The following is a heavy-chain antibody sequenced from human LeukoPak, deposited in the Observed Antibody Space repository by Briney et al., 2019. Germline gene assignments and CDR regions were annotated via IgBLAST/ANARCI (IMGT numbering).Heavy chain of an antibody. CDR2: IYSNGGTP. V-gene: IGHV3-64D*06. CDR1: GLTLSPYA. Sequence: GGSLTLSCTASGLTLSPYAMHWVRQAPGQGLEYVSDIYSNGGTPHYADSVKGRYTISRDNPRNTLYLQMSNLRPEDTAVYYCVKGGTLAASTWFDPWGQGTQVIVSS. J-gene: IGHJ5*02. D-gene: IGHD1-26*01. CDR3: VKGGTLAASTWFDP.